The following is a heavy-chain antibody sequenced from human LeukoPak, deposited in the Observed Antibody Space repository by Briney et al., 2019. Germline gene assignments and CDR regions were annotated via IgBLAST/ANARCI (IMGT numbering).Heavy chain of an antibody. CDR1: GGSISSIVHF. CDR3: ARRLQTETHLDH. D-gene: IGHD1-1*01. Sequence: SETLSLTCSVSGGSISSIVHFWDWIRQPPGKELEWVGTIYHTGTTFYNPSLKSRVTISVDTSKNLFSLRLTSVTAPDTAVYFCARRLQTETHLDHWGQGTLVTVSS. CDR2: IYHTGTT. V-gene: IGHV4-39*01. J-gene: IGHJ4*02.